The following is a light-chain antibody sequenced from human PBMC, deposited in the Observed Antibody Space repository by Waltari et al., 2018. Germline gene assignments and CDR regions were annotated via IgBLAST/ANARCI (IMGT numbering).Light chain of an antibody. CDR3: QEYNSYPWT. V-gene: IGKV1-5*01. Sequence: DTQLTQSPSTLSASVGDRVTITCRARQSVSTWLARYQQKPGKAPKLLIYEAVKLHSGVPSRFSGGGSGTHFTLTITALQPDDVASYYCQEYNSYPWTFGPGTKVEI. CDR2: EAV. J-gene: IGKJ1*01. CDR1: QSVSTW.